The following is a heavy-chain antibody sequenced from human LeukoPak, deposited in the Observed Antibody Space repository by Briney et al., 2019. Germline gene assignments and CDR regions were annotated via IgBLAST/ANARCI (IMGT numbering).Heavy chain of an antibody. CDR1: GYTFSKYV. V-gene: IGHV3-23*01. Sequence: PGGSLRLSCAASGYTFSKYVMAWVRQARGRGLEWGSGISGRGGSAYYADSVKGGFTISRDNTKKTLYVQINSLRVEDTAVYYCARYFSGCYTFDYWGQGTLVTVSS. D-gene: IGHD6-19*01. J-gene: IGHJ4*02. CDR3: ARYFSGCYTFDY. CDR2: ISGRGGSA.